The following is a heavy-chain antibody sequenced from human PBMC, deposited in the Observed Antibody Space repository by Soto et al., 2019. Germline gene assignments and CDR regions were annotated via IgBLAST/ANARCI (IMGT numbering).Heavy chain of an antibody. D-gene: IGHD2-2*01. Sequence: EVQLLESGGGLVQPGGSLRLSCAASGFTFSSYAMSWVRQAPGKGLEWVSAISGSGGSTYYADSVKGRFTISRDNSKNTVYLQMNSLRAEDTAVYYCAKGYCSSTSCYAALKYFDYWGQGTLVTVSS. CDR3: AKGYCSSTSCYAALKYFDY. V-gene: IGHV3-23*01. CDR1: GFTFSSYA. CDR2: ISGSGGST. J-gene: IGHJ4*02.